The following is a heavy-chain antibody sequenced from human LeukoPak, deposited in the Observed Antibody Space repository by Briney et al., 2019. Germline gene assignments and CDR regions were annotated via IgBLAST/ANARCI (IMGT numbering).Heavy chain of an antibody. CDR2: IYYSGST. J-gene: IGHJ4*02. V-gene: IGHV4-39*01. D-gene: IGHD3-9*01. CDR1: GGSISSSSYY. Sequence: SETLYLTCTVSGGSISSSSYYWGGIRQPPWKGLEWIGSIYYSGSTYYNPSLKSRVTISVDTSKNQFSLKLSSVTAADTAVYYWQKTAYEILTGYYNVDYWGQGTLVTVSS. CDR3: QKTAYEILTGYYNVDY.